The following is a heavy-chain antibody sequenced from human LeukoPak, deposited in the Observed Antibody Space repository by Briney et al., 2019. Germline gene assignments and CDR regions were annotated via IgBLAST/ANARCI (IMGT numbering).Heavy chain of an antibody. CDR2: ISYDGSNK. Sequence: GGSLRLSCAASGFTFSRYAMHWVRQAPGKGLEWVAVISYDGSNKYYADSVKGRFTISRDNSKNTLYLQMNSLRAEDTAVYYCAREDNWNYSDYWGQGTLVTVSS. V-gene: IGHV3-30*01. D-gene: IGHD1-20*01. J-gene: IGHJ4*02. CDR3: AREDNWNYSDY. CDR1: GFTFSRYA.